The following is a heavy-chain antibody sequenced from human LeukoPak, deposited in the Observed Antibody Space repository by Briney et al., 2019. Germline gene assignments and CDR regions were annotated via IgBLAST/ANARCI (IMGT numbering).Heavy chain of an antibody. Sequence: GESLKISCKGSGYSFTSYWIGWVRQMPGKGLEWMGIIYPGDSDTRYSPSFQGQVTISADKSISTAYLQWSSLKASDTAMYYCATSYSSGWYSYDAFDIWGQGTMVTVSS. CDR2: IYPGDSDT. D-gene: IGHD6-19*01. J-gene: IGHJ3*02. CDR1: GYSFTSYW. CDR3: ATSYSSGWYSYDAFDI. V-gene: IGHV5-51*01.